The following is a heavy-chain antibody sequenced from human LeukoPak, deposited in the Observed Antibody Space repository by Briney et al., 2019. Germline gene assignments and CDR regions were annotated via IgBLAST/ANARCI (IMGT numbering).Heavy chain of an antibody. Sequence: GGSLRLSCAASGFTFSSYSMNWVRQAPGKGLEWVSSISSSSSYIYYADSVKGRFTISRDNAKNSLYLQMNSLRAEDTAVYYCARDLVRYYYDSSGYRRENAFDIWGQGTMVTVSS. CDR1: GFTFSSYS. V-gene: IGHV3-21*01. D-gene: IGHD3-22*01. CDR3: ARDLVRYYYDSSGYRRENAFDI. J-gene: IGHJ3*02. CDR2: ISSSSSYI.